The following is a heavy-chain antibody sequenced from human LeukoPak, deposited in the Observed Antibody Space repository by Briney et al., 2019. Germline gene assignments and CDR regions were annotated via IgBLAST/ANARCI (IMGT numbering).Heavy chain of an antibody. CDR2: ISSSSSYI. D-gene: IGHD6-19*01. Sequence: GGSLRLSCAASGFTFSSYSMNWVRQAPGKGLEWVSSISSSSSYIYYADSVKGRFTISRDNAKNSLYLQMNSLRAEDTAVYYCARGILAVAGTPVGYMDVWGKGTTVTVSS. CDR3: ARGILAVAGTPVGYMDV. CDR1: GFTFSSYS. V-gene: IGHV3-21*01. J-gene: IGHJ6*03.